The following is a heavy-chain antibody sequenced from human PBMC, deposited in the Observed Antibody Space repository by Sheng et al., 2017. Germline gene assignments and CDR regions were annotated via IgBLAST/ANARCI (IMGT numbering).Heavy chain of an antibody. V-gene: IGHV4-61*01. CDR3: ARAEGYSSSWYNWFDP. Sequence: QVQLQESGPGLVKPSETLSLTCTVSGGSVSSGSYYWSWIRQPPGKGLEWIGYIYYSGSTNYNPSLKSRVTISVDTSKNQFSLKLSSVTAADTAVYYCARAEGYSSSWYNWFDPWGQGTLVTVSS. D-gene: IGHD6-13*01. J-gene: IGHJ5*02. CDR2: IYYSGST. CDR1: GGSVSSGSYY.